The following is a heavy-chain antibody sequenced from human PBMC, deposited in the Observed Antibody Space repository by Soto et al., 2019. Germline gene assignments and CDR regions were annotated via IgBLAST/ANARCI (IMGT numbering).Heavy chain of an antibody. V-gene: IGHV3-53*04. CDR2: IYSGGST. CDR1: GFTVSSNS. D-gene: IGHD4-17*01. Sequence: EVQLVESGGGLVQPGGSLRLSCAASGFTVSSNSMSWVRQAPGKGLEWVSVIYSGGSTYYAASVKGRFTISRHNSKNTLYLHMNSMRAEDTAVYYCARDSYGDYRPGAFDYWGQGTLVTVSA. CDR3: ARDSYGDYRPGAFDY. J-gene: IGHJ4*02.